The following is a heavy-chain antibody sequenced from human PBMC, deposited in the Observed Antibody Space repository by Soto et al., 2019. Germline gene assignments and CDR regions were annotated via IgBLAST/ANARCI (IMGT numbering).Heavy chain of an antibody. CDR2: ISSSSSYI. V-gene: IGHV3-21*01. CDR1: GFTFSYYN. Sequence: EVQLVESGGGLVKPGGSLRLSCAASGFTFSYYNMNWVRQAPGKGLEWVSSISSSSSYIYYADSVKGRFTISRDNAKNALYLQMHSLRAEDTAVYSWATTRRDGYNNYYYYYGMDVWGQGTTVTVSS. J-gene: IGHJ6*02. CDR3: ATTRRDGYNNYYYYYGMDV. D-gene: IGHD5-12*01.